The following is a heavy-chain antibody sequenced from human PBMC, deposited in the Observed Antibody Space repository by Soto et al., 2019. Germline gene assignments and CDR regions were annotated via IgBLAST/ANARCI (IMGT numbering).Heavy chain of an antibody. Sequence: GGSLRLSCTASGFTFSDSWMTWVRQAPGKGLEWVARIKPDESEKKYADSVKGRFSISRDNAKNSMYLQMDSLRGEDTAVYYCVRGGSNYASWGQGTLVTVYS. CDR2: IKPDESEK. CDR1: GFTFSDSW. J-gene: IGHJ5*02. CDR3: VRGGSNYAS. V-gene: IGHV3-7*01. D-gene: IGHD4-4*01.